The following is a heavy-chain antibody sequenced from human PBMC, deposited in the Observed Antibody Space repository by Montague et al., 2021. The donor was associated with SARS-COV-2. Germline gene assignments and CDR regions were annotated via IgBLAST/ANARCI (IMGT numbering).Heavy chain of an antibody. CDR2: ISSSGSTI. D-gene: IGHD3-3*01. V-gene: IGHV3-48*03. CDR1: GFTFRSYE. Sequence: SLRLSCAASGFTFRSYEMNWVRQAPGKGLEWVSYISSSGSTIYYADSVKGRFTISRDNAKNSLYLQMNSLRAEDTAVYYCAREKARITIFGAPRGYMDVWGKGTTVTVSS. J-gene: IGHJ6*03. CDR3: AREKARITIFGAPRGYMDV.